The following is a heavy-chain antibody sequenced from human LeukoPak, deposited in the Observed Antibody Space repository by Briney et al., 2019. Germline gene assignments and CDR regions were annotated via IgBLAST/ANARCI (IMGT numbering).Heavy chain of an antibody. D-gene: IGHD3-22*01. Sequence: SETLSLTCAVYGGSFSGYYWSWIRQPPGKGLEWIGEINHSGSTNYNPSLKSRVTISVDTSKNQFSLKLSSVTAADTAVYYCARGPLRITMIVVVINGDAFDIWGQGTMVTVSS. CDR2: INHSGST. CDR1: GGSFSGYY. V-gene: IGHV4-34*01. CDR3: ARGPLRITMIVVVINGDAFDI. J-gene: IGHJ3*02.